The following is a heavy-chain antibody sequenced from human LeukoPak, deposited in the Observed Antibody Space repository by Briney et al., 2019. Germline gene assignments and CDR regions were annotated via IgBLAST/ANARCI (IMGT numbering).Heavy chain of an antibody. CDR2: ISSSGSTI. CDR3: ARYVVVAATPRFDP. J-gene: IGHJ5*02. D-gene: IGHD2-15*01. CDR1: GFTFSSYE. Sequence: GGSLRLSCAASGFTFSSYEMNWVRQAPGKGLEWVSYISSSGSTIYYADSVKGRFTISRDNAKNSLYLQMNSLRAEDTAVYYCARYVVVAATPRFDPWGQGTLVTVSS. V-gene: IGHV3-48*03.